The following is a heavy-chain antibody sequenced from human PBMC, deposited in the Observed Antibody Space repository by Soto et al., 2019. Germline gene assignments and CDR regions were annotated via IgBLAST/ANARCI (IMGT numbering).Heavy chain of an antibody. CDR2: IGFDGKNE. D-gene: IGHD6-13*01. CDR1: GFSLGSYG. Sequence: QVQLVESGGGVVQPGRSLRLSCVVSGFSLGSYGMHWVRQAPGKGLEWVAVIGFDGKNENYGDYVKGRFSVSRDNCRNTLYRQMNSLRVEDTAVYFCAREIGYSSTWPAYWGHGTLVAVAS. J-gene: IGHJ4*01. V-gene: IGHV3-33*01. CDR3: AREIGYSSTWPAY.